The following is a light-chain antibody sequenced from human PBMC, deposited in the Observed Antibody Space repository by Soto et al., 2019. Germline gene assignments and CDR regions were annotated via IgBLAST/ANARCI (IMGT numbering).Light chain of an antibody. Sequence: IQLTQSPSSLSASVGDRVTITCRASQGISSYLAWYQQKPGKAPKLLIYAASTLQSGVPSRFSGIGSGTDFTLTISSLQPEDFATYYCQQSYTTPRTFGQGTKVDIK. J-gene: IGKJ1*01. CDR1: QGISSY. V-gene: IGKV1-39*01. CDR2: AAS. CDR3: QQSYTTPRT.